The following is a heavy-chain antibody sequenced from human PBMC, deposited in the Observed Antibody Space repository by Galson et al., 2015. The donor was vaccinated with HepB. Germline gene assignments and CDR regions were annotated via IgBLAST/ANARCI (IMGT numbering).Heavy chain of an antibody. Sequence: SVKVSCKASGYTFTDYYMHWVRQAPGQGLEWMGWINPNSGGTSFAQNFQGRITMTRDMSISTAYMELSRLKSDDTAVYYCARVPQWLARWFDPWGQGTLVTVSS. CDR1: GYTFTDYY. CDR3: ARVPQWLARWFDP. CDR2: INPNSGGT. V-gene: IGHV1-2*02. J-gene: IGHJ5*02. D-gene: IGHD6-19*01.